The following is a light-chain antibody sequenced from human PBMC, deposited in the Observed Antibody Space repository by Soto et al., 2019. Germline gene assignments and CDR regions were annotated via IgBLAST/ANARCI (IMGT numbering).Light chain of an antibody. CDR2: GAS. V-gene: IGKV3-20*01. CDR1: QSVSSRY. CDR3: QQYGSSPRT. J-gene: IGKJ1*01. Sequence: EIVLTQSPGTLSLSPGERATLSCRASQSVSSRYLDWYQQKPGQAPRLLIYGASSRATGIPDRFSGSGSGTDFTLTISRLEPEDFAVYYCQQYGSSPRTFGQGTKVDI.